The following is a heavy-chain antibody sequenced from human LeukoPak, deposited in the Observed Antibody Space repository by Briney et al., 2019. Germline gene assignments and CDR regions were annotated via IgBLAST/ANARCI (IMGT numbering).Heavy chain of an antibody. Sequence: ASVKVSCKVSGYTLTELSMHWVRQAPGKGLEWMGGFDPEDGETIYAQKFQGRVTMTEDTSTDTAYMELSSLRSEDTAVYYCARGPSWKYSSSSEFDYWGQGTLVTVSS. D-gene: IGHD6-6*01. CDR3: ARGPSWKYSSSSEFDY. J-gene: IGHJ4*02. CDR1: GYTLTELS. CDR2: FDPEDGET. V-gene: IGHV1-24*01.